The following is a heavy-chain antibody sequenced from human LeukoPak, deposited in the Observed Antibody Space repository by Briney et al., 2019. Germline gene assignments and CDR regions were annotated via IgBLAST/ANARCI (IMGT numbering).Heavy chain of an antibody. CDR1: GFTVSSNY. Sequence: GGSLRLSCAASGFTVSSNYMSWVRQAPGKGVEWVSVIYDRGNTFYADSVKGRFTISRDNLKNTLYFQMNSLRAEDTAVYYYAIHSDGRGYYDKWYFDLWGRGTLVTVSS. D-gene: IGHD3-22*01. V-gene: IGHV3-53*01. CDR2: IYDRGNT. J-gene: IGHJ2*01. CDR3: AIHSDGRGYYDKWYFDL.